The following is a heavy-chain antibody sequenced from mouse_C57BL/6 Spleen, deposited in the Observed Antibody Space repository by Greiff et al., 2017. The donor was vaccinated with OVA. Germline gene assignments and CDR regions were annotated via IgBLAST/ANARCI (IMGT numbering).Heavy chain of an antibody. CDR2: ISSGGDYI. V-gene: IGHV5-9-1*02. D-gene: IGHD1-1*01. Sequence: EVQLVESGAGLVKPGGSLKLSCAASGFTFSSYAMSWVRQTPEKRLEWVAYISSGGDYIYYADTVKGRFTISRDNARNTLYLQMSSLKSEDTAMYYCTRENYGSSPFDYWGQGTTLTVSS. CDR1: GFTFSSYA. CDR3: TRENYGSSPFDY. J-gene: IGHJ2*01.